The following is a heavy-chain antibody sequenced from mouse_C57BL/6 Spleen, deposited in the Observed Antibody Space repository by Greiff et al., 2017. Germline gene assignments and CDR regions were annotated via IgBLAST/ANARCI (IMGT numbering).Heavy chain of an antibody. CDR3: TIGTDYAMDY. Sequence: QVQLQQSGAELVRPGASVTLSCKASGYTFTDYEMHWVKQTPVHGLEWIGALDPETGGTAYNQKFKGKAILTADKSSSTAYMELRSLTSEDSAVFYCTIGTDYAMDYWGQGTSVTVSS. J-gene: IGHJ4*01. D-gene: IGHD3-3*01. CDR1: GYTFTDYE. V-gene: IGHV1-15*01. CDR2: LDPETGGT.